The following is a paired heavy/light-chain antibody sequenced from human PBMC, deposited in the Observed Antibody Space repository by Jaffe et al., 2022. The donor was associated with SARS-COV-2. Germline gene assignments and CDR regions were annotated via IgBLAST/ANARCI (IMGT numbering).Heavy chain of an antibody. V-gene: IGHV1-2*02. J-gene: IGHJ1*01. CDR3: AREFSHLDEYFQY. CDR1: GYTFTGNY. D-gene: IGHD1-1*01. CDR2: INPNSGGT. Sequence: QVQLVQSGAEVKKPGASVKVSCKASGYTFTGNYVHWVRQAPGLGLEWMGWINPNSGGTNYAQKFQGRVTMTRDTSISTAYMELSRLTSDDTAVYYCAREFSHLDEYFQYWGQGTLVTVSS.
Light chain of an antibody. J-gene: IGKJ3*01. Sequence: EIVLTQSPGTLSLSPGERATLSCRASQSISSGYLAWYQEKPGQAPRLLIYGASIRATGIPDRFSGSGSGTDFTLTISRLEPEDFAVYHCQHYGRSPLFGPGTKVAVK. V-gene: IGKV3-20*01. CDR2: GAS. CDR1: QSISSGY. CDR3: QHYGRSPL.